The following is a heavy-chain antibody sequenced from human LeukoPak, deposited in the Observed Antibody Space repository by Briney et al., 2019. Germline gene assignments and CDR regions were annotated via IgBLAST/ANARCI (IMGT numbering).Heavy chain of an antibody. CDR1: GFTFSSYT. D-gene: IGHD2-15*01. V-gene: IGHV3-21*01. CDR3: ARDPTPRYCSGGSCYTHYGMDV. Sequence: GGSLRLSCTASGFTFSSYTMNWVRQAPGKGLEWVSSISSSSNYIYYADSVKGRLTISRDNAKNSLYLQMNSLRAEDTAVYYCARDPTPRYCSGGSCYTHYGMDVWGQGTTVTVSS. CDR2: ISSSSNYI. J-gene: IGHJ6*02.